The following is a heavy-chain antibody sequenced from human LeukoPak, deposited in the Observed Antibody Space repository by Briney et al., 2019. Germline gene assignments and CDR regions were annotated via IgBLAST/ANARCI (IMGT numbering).Heavy chain of an antibody. CDR2: ISWNSGSI. Sequence: GGSLRLSCAVSGFSFSSYAMSWVRQAPGKGLEWVSGISWNSGSIGYADSVKGRFTISRDNAKNSLYLQMSSLRAEDMALYYCAKTKANKYYYDSSGDHYFDYWGQGALVTVSS. D-gene: IGHD3-22*01. V-gene: IGHV3-9*03. CDR3: AKTKANKYYYDSSGDHYFDY. CDR1: GFSFSSYA. J-gene: IGHJ4*02.